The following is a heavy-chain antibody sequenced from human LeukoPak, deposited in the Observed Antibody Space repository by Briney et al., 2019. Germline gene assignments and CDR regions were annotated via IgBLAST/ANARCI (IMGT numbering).Heavy chain of an antibody. D-gene: IGHD5-24*01. J-gene: IGHJ3*02. CDR3: ASSRARWLQFSGGAFDI. Sequence: SETLSLTCTVSGGSISSYYWSWIRQPPGKGLEWIGYIYYSGSTNYNPSLKSRVTISVDTSKNQFSLKLSSVTAADTAVYYCASSRARWLQFSGGAFDIWGQGTMVTVSS. CDR2: IYYSGST. V-gene: IGHV4-59*08. CDR1: GGSISSYY.